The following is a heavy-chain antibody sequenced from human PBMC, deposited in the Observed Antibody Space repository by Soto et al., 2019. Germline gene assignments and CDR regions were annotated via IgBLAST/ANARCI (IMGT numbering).Heavy chain of an antibody. CDR2: VYYTGST. CDR1: GRSISNFY. J-gene: IGHJ6*03. V-gene: IGHV4-59*08. D-gene: IGHD3-9*01. CDR3: ARTVLGPDLLADSFVDYYYYMDV. Sequence: SETLSLTCTVSGRSISNFYWSWIRQKPGKGLEWIGYVYYTGSTSYNPSLKRRVTFSADSSRGQFSLRLNSVTAADTAVYYCARTVLGPDLLADSFVDYYYYMDVWGQGATVTVSS.